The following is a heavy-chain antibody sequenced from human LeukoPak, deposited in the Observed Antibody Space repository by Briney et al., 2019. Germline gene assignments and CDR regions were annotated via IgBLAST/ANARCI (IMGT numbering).Heavy chain of an antibody. V-gene: IGHV3-30*03. CDR1: GFTFRRYG. CDR3: ARDEGEMAPHDY. D-gene: IGHD5-24*01. Sequence: GGSLRLSCAASGFTFRRYGMSWVRQAPGKGLEWVAVISYDGSNKYYADSVKGRFTISRDNSKNTLYLQMNSLRAEDTAVYYCARDEGEMAPHDYWGQGTLVTVSS. J-gene: IGHJ4*02. CDR2: ISYDGSNK.